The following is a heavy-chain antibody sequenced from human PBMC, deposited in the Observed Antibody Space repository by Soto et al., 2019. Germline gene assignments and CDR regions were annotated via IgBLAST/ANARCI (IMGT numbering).Heavy chain of an antibody. D-gene: IGHD3-10*01. V-gene: IGHV4-34*01. CDR2: INHSGST. Sequence: QVQLQQWGAGLLKPSETLSLTCAVYGGSFSGYYWSWIRQPPGKGLEWIGEINHSGSTNYNPSLKSRVTMSVDTSKNQFSLKLSSVTAADTAVYYCARVRMNVLLWFGELSSVFDYWGQGTLVTVSS. CDR1: GGSFSGYY. J-gene: IGHJ4*02. CDR3: ARVRMNVLLWFGELSSVFDY.